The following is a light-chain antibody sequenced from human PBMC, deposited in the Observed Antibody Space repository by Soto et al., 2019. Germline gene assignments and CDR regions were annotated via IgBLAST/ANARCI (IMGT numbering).Light chain of an antibody. CDR1: GAGYD. CDR3: QSFDTSLTAWV. V-gene: IGLV1-40*01. CDR2: SNI. J-gene: IGLJ3*02. Sequence: QSVLTQPPSVSGAPGQRVTISCAGIGAGYDVHWYQRIPGSAPKLLIYSNIHRPSGVPDRFSGSKSGTAASLAISGLQAEDEADYYCQSFDTSLTAWVFGGGTKLTVL.